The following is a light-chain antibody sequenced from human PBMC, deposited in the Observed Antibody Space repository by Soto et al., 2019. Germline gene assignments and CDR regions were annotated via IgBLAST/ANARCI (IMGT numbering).Light chain of an antibody. CDR2: GAS. J-gene: IGKJ5*01. CDR1: QSVSNNY. CDR3: QQRANRVT. Sequence: EILLTQSPGTLSLSPGERATLSCRASQSVSNNYLAWYQQKPGQAPRLLIYGASGRAAGIPDRLSGSGSGTDFTLSIRRLEPEDYAIYYCQQRANRVTFGQGTRLEIK. V-gene: IGKV3D-20*02.